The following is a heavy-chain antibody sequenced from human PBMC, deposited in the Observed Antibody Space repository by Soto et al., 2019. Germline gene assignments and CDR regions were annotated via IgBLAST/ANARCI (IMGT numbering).Heavy chain of an antibody. CDR3: ARDQTLLRYFDWHRGWFDP. CDR1: GYTFTSYA. Sequence: GASVKVSCKASGYTFTSYAMHWVRQAPGQRLEWMGWINAGNGNTKYSQKFQGRVTITRDTSASTAYMELSSLRSEDTAVYYCARDQTLLRYFDWHRGWFDPWGQGTPVTVSS. J-gene: IGHJ5*02. D-gene: IGHD3-9*01. CDR2: INAGNGNT. V-gene: IGHV1-3*01.